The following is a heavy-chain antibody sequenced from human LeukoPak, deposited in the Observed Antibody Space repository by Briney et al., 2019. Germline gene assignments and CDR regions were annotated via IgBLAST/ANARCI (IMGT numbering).Heavy chain of an antibody. CDR3: AKDIVHSGSYYYGMDV. V-gene: IGHV3-9*01. CDR2: ISWNSGSI. J-gene: IGHJ6*02. D-gene: IGHD1-26*01. CDR1: GFTFDDYA. Sequence: GRSLRLSCAASGFTFDDYAMHWVRQAPGKGLEWVSGISWNSGSIGYADSVKGRFTISRDNAKNSLYLQMNGLRAEDTALYYCAKDIVHSGSYYYGMDVWGQGTTVTVSS.